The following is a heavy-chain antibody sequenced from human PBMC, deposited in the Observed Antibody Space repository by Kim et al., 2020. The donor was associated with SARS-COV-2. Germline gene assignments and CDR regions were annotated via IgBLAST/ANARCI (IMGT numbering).Heavy chain of an antibody. D-gene: IGHD5-18*01. Sequence: SVKVSCKASGGTFSSYAISWVRQAPGQGLEWMGGIIPIFGTANYAQKFQGRVTITADESTSTAYMELSSLRSEDTAVYYCARVGGGGTAMVPFDYWGQGTLVTVSS. J-gene: IGHJ4*02. CDR3: ARVGGGGTAMVPFDY. CDR1: GGTFSSYA. CDR2: IIPIFGTA. V-gene: IGHV1-69*13.